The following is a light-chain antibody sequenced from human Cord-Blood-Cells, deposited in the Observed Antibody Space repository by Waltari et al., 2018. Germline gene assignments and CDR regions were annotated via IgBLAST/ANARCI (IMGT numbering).Light chain of an antibody. CDR1: RSVSSY. CDR2: DAS. Sequence: EIVLTKSPATLSLSPGERATLSCRASRSVSSYLAWYQQKPGQAPRLLIYDASNRATGIPARFSGSGSGTDFTLTISSLEPEDFAVYYCQQRSNWPITFGQGTRLEIK. V-gene: IGKV3-11*01. CDR3: QQRSNWPIT. J-gene: IGKJ5*01.